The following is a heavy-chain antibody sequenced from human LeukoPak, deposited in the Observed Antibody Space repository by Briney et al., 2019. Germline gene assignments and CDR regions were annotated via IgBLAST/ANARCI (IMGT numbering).Heavy chain of an antibody. CDR1: GYTFTGYY. CDR3: ARDQVWAVRGGNYYYYGMDV. V-gene: IGHV1-2*02. J-gene: IGHJ6*02. D-gene: IGHD3-10*01. CDR2: INPNSGGT. Sequence: ASVEVSCKASGYTFTGYYMHWVRQAPGQGLEWMGWINPNSGGTNYAQKFQGRVAVTRDTSISTAYMELSRLRSDDTAVYYCARDQVWAVRGGNYYYYGMDVWGQGTTVTVSS.